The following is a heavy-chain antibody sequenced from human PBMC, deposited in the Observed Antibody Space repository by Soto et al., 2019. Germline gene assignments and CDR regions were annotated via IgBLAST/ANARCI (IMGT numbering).Heavy chain of an antibody. Sequence: LSLTCSVSGGSVTNINYFWAWIRQSPGKGLEWIANIYYTGTTFYNPTLRSRVSMTIDASKNRFSLNLSSVTASDTALYYCARHEYVSSSYDLLDVWGRGTMVTVSS. CDR1: GGSVTNINYF. J-gene: IGHJ3*01. CDR2: IYYTGTT. D-gene: IGHD3-22*01. V-gene: IGHV4-39*01. CDR3: ARHEYVSSSYDLLDV.